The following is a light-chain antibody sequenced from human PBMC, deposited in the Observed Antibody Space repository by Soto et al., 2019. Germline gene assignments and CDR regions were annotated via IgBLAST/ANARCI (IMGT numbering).Light chain of an antibody. CDR3: QQYYSYPLT. CDR2: AAS. CDR1: QGISSY. J-gene: IGKJ4*01. V-gene: IGKV1-8*01. Sequence: AIRMTQSPSSFSASTGDRVTITCRARQGISSYLAWYQQKPGKAPKLLIYAASTLQSGVPSRFSGSGSGTDFTLTIRCLQSEDFATYYCQQYYSYPLTFGGGTKVEIK.